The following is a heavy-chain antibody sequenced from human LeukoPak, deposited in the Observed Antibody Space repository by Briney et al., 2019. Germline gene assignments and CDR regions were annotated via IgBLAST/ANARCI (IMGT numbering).Heavy chain of an antibody. Sequence: PSQTLSLTCTVSGGSISSGGYYWSWIRQHPGKGLEWIGYIYYSGSTYYNPSLKSRVTISVDTSKNQYSLKLSSVTAADTAVYYCARAQYTAMVTGWLDPWGQGTLVTVSS. CDR2: IYYSGST. V-gene: IGHV4-31*03. CDR3: ARAQYTAMVTGWLDP. CDR1: GGSISSGGYY. J-gene: IGHJ5*02. D-gene: IGHD5-18*01.